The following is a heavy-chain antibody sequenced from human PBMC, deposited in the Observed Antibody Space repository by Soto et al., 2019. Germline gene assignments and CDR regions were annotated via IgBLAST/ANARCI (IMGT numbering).Heavy chain of an antibody. CDR3: ASQGYSGYDFNY. Sequence: GGSLRLSCAASGFPFSSYGMHWVRQAPGKGLEWVAVIWYDGSNKYYADSVKGRFTISRDNSKNTLYLQMNSLRAEDTAVYYCASQGYSGYDFNYWGQGTLVTVSS. V-gene: IGHV3-33*01. D-gene: IGHD5-12*01. J-gene: IGHJ4*02. CDR2: IWYDGSNK. CDR1: GFPFSSYG.